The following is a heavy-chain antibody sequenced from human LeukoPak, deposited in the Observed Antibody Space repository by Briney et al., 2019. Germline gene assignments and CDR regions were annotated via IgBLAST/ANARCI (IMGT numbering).Heavy chain of an antibody. CDR2: ISAYNGNT. J-gene: IGHJ6*02. V-gene: IGHV1-18*01. D-gene: IGHD2-2*01. CDR3: ARIYCSSTSCYVDYYYGMDV. CDR1: GYTFTSYG. Sequence: ASVKVSCKASGYTFTSYGISWVRQAPVQGLEWMGWISAYNGNTNYAQKLQGRVTMTTDTSTSTAYMELRSLRSDDTAVYYCARIYCSSTSCYVDYYYGMDVWGQGATVTVSS.